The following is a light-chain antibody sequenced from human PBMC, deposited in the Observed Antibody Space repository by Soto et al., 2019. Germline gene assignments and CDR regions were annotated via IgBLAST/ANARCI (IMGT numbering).Light chain of an antibody. CDR1: GRDIGAYNY. CDR2: EVE. CDR3: CSFADFTYV. Sequence: QSVLTQPASVSGSPGQSITISCTGSGRDIGAYNYVSWYQQHPGKAPKLIIYEVENRPSGVSTRFSGSKSGNTASLTISGLQAVDEADYYCCSFADFTYVFGTGTKVTVL. V-gene: IGLV2-14*01. J-gene: IGLJ1*01.